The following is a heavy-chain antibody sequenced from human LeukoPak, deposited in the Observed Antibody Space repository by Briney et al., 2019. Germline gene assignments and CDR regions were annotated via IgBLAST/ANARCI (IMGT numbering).Heavy chain of an antibody. V-gene: IGHV1-69*04. J-gene: IGHJ4*02. CDR3: ARAIVDWDYFDY. Sequence: GASVKVSCKASGGSFSSYVITWVRQAPGQGLEWMGRIIPILGVSNFAQKFQGRVTITADKSTSTAYMELSSLRSEDTAVYYCARAIVDWDYFDYWGQGTLVTVSS. CDR1: GGSFSSYV. D-gene: IGHD1-26*01. CDR2: IIPILGVS.